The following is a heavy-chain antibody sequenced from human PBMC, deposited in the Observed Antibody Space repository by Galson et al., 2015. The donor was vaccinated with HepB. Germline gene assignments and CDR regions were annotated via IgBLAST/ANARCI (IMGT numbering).Heavy chain of an antibody. CDR2: ISYDGSNK. CDR3: AKDLDGYSAY. Sequence: SLRLSCAASGFTFSSYGVHWVRQAPGKGLEWVAVISYDGSNKYYADSVKGRFTISRDNSKNTLYLQMNSLRAEDTAVYYCAKDLDGYSAYRGQGTLVTVSS. J-gene: IGHJ4*02. CDR1: GFTFSSYG. V-gene: IGHV3-30*18. D-gene: IGHD5-24*01.